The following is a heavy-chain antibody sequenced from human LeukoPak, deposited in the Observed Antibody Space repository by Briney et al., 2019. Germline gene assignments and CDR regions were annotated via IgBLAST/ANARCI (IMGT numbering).Heavy chain of an antibody. CDR1: GDSVSSNSAT. J-gene: IGHJ1*01. CDR2: TYYRSKWYK. Sequence: SQTPSLTCAISGDSVSSNSATWNWIRQSPSRGLEWLGRTYYRSKWYKYYAASVKGRITINPDTSKNQFSLQLNSVTPEDTAVYYCARGPSYFQHWGQGTLVTVSS. CDR3: ARGPSYFQH. V-gene: IGHV6-1*01.